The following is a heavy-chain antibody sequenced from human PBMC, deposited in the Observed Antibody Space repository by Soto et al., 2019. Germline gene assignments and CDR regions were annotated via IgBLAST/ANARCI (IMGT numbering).Heavy chain of an antibody. D-gene: IGHD2-2*02. Sequence: SVKVSCKASGGTFSSYAISWVRQAPGQGLEWMGGIIPIFGTANYAQKFQGRVTITADESMSTAYMELSSLRSEDTAVYYCARAPQPAAIHDAGYYYYGMDVWGQGTTVTVSS. CDR3: ARAPQPAAIHDAGYYYYGMDV. CDR2: IIPIFGTA. J-gene: IGHJ6*02. V-gene: IGHV1-69*13. CDR1: GGTFSSYA.